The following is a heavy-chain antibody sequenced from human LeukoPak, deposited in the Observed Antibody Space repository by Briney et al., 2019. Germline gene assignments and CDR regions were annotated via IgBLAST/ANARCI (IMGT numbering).Heavy chain of an antibody. CDR2: ISSSGSTI. Sequence: GGSLRLSCAASGFTFSDYYMSRIRQAPGKGLEWVSYISSSGSTIYYADSVKGRFTISRDNAKNSLYLQMNSLRADDTAVYYCARARYCSSTSCFAYYFYMDVWGKGTTVTVSS. D-gene: IGHD2-2*01. CDR3: ARARYCSSTSCFAYYFYMDV. CDR1: GFTFSDYY. V-gene: IGHV3-11*04. J-gene: IGHJ6*03.